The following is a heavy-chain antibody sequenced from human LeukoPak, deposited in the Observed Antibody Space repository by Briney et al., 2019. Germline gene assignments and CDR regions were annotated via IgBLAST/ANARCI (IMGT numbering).Heavy chain of an antibody. V-gene: IGHV3-7*05. J-gene: IGHJ3*02. CDR2: IKQDGSEK. Sequence: GGSLRLSCAASGFTFSDYWMSWVRQAPGKGLEWVANIKQDGSEKYYVDSVKGRCTISRDNAKNSLHLQMNSLRDEDTAVYYCARDPSAFDIWGQGTMVTVSS. CDR1: GFTFSDYW. CDR3: ARDPSAFDI.